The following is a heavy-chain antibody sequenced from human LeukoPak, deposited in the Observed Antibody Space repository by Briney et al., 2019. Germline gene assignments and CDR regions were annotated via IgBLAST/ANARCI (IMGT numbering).Heavy chain of an antibody. V-gene: IGHV4-39*01. Sequence: KPSETLSLTCTVSGGSISSSSYYWGWIRQPPGKGLEWIGSIYYSGSTYYNPSLKSRVTISVDTSKNQFSLKLSSVTAADTAVYYCARQGWLQSVDPSSYYYYYMDVWGKGTAVTVSS. CDR1: GGSISSSSYY. J-gene: IGHJ6*03. D-gene: IGHD5-24*01. CDR3: ARQGWLQSVDPSSYYYYYMDV. CDR2: IYYSGST.